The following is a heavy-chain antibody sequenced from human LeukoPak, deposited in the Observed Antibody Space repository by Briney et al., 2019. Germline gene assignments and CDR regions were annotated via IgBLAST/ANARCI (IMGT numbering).Heavy chain of an antibody. CDR2: IYPGDSDT. CDR3: ARTVGLLWFGELMSPRNNRFDP. CDR1: RYSFTNYW. J-gene: IGHJ5*02. D-gene: IGHD3-10*01. V-gene: IGHV5-51*01. Sequence: GESLKISCKGSRYSFTNYWIAWVRQMPGKGLEWMGIIYPGDSDTRYSPSFQGQVTISADKSISTAYLQWSSLKASDTAMYYCARTVGLLWFGELMSPRNNRFDPWGQGTLVTVSS.